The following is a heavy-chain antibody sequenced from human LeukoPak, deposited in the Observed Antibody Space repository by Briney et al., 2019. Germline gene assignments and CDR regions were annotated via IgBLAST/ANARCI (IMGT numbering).Heavy chain of an antibody. D-gene: IGHD5-18*01. CDR3: ARGRTADYYQYYMDF. J-gene: IGHJ6*03. V-gene: IGHV4-61*02. CDR2: IYFSGNT. Sequence: PSQTLCLTCTVSGGSVRSGSYYWTWIRQTTGKGREWFGRIYFSGNTNYNPSLNSRVTISLDTSKNQFSLKLSSVSAADTAVYYCARGRTADYYQYYMDFWGTGTTVTVSS. CDR1: GGSVRSGSYY.